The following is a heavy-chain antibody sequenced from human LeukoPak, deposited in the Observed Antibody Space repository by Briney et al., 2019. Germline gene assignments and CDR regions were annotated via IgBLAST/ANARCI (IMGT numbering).Heavy chain of an antibody. D-gene: IGHD4-17*01. CDR3: ARNGIPYGPPGYYGMDV. J-gene: IGHJ6*02. CDR2: INWNGGST. CDR1: GFTFDDYG. V-gene: IGHV3-20*04. Sequence: GGSLRLSCAASGFTFDDYGMSWVRQAPGKGLEWVSGINWNGGSTGYADSVKGRFTISRDNAKNSLYLQMNSLRAEDTAVYYCARNGIPYGPPGYYGMDVWGQGTTVTVSS.